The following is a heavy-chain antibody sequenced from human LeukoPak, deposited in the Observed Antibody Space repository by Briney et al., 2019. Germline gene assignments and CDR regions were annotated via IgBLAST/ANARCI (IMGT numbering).Heavy chain of an antibody. V-gene: IGHV4-59*01. CDR1: GGSISSYY. D-gene: IGHD2-15*01. CDR3: VKVAVGGWYFDL. J-gene: IGHJ2*01. Sequence: SETLSLTCTVSGGSISSYYWNWIRQPPGKGLEWIGYIYYSGITNYNPSLKSRVTISVDTSKNQFSLKLSSVTAADTAVYYCVKVAVGGWYFDLWGRGTLVTVSS. CDR2: IYYSGIT.